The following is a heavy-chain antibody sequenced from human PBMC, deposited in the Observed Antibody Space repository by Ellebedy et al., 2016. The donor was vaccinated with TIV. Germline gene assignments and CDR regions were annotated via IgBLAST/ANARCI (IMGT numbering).Heavy chain of an antibody. Sequence: PGGSLRLSCAPSGFTFRTYAMHWPRQAPGKGLEWVAVMSYDGTTIYYGDSVKGRFTISRDNSNRTLDLQMNSLRAEDTAVYYCVRENYYGSGSLGAFDIWGQGTMVTVSS. CDR3: VRENYYGSGSLGAFDI. CDR1: GFTFRTYA. CDR2: MSYDGTTI. D-gene: IGHD3-10*01. J-gene: IGHJ3*02. V-gene: IGHV3-30*04.